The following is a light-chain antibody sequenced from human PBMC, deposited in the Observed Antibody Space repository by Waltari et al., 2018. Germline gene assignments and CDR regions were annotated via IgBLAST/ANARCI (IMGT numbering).Light chain of an antibody. Sequence: QSALTQPASVSGSPGQSITISCSGTDSDVGAYDFVSWYQQHPGKAPHLIIYEVSNRPSGISHRFSGSKSGNTASLTVAGLQAEDEADYYCSSYADNTWIFGGGTKLTVL. CDR1: DSDVGAYDF. CDR2: EVS. CDR3: SSYADNTWI. V-gene: IGLV2-14*01. J-gene: IGLJ2*01.